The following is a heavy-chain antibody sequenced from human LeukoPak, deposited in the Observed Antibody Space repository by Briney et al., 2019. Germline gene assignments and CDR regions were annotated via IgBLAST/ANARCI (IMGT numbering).Heavy chain of an antibody. CDR1: GGSFSGYY. J-gene: IGHJ4*02. D-gene: IGHD3-22*01. V-gene: IGHV4-34*01. Sequence: SETLSLTCAVYGGSFSGYYWSWIRQPPGKGLEWIGEINHSGGTNYNPSLKCRVTISVDTSKNQFSLKLSSVTAADTAVYYCARGRHDGTYYYDSSGYFLDYWGQGTLVTVSS. CDR3: ARGRHDGTYYYDSSGYFLDY. CDR2: INHSGGT.